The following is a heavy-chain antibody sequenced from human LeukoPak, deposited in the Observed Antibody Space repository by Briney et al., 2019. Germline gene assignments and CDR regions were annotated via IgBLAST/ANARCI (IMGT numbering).Heavy chain of an antibody. V-gene: IGHV4-61*02. CDR3: ARSVAATSHFDN. CDR1: GGSISSGSYY. Sequence: SETLSLTCTVSGGSISSGSYYWRWIRQPAGKGLEWIGRIYTSGSTNYNPSLKSRVTISVDTSKNQFSLKLNSVTAADTAVYYCARSVAATSHFDNWGQGTLVTVSS. J-gene: IGHJ4*02. D-gene: IGHD2-15*01. CDR2: IYTSGST.